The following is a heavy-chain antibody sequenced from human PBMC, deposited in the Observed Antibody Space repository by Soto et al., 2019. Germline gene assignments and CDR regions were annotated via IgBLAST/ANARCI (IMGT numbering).Heavy chain of an antibody. CDR1: GYTFTSYY. J-gene: IGHJ6*02. CDR3: ARESADYDILTGYYQYGMGV. Sequence: ASVKVSCKASGYTFTSYYMHWVRQAPGQGLEWMGIINPSGGSTSYAQKFQGRVTMTRDTSTSTVYMELSSLRAEDTAVYYCARESADYDILTGYYQYGMGVWGQGTTVTVSS. CDR2: INPSGGST. V-gene: IGHV1-46*01. D-gene: IGHD3-9*01.